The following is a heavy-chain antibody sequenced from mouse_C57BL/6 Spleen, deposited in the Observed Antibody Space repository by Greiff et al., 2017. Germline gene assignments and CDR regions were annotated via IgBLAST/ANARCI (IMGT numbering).Heavy chain of an antibody. CDR2: IDPSSGGT. D-gene: IGHD1-1*02. Sequence: QVQLQQPGAELVKPGASVKLSCTASGYTFTSYWMHWVQQRPGRGLEWIGRIDPSSGGTKYNEKFKSKATMTVDKPSSTAYMQLSSLTSEDSAVYYCAKCAYYEQDGAAMDYWGQGTSVTVSS. CDR1: GYTFTSYW. J-gene: IGHJ4*01. V-gene: IGHV1-72*01. CDR3: AKCAYYEQDGAAMDY.